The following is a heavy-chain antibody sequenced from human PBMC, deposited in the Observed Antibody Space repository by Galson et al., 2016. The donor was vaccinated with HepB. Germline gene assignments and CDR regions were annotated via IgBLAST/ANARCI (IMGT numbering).Heavy chain of an antibody. D-gene: IGHD3-3*01. J-gene: IGHJ5*02. Sequence: SVKVSCKASGGTFSSYAISWVRQAPGQGLEWMGGIIPIFGTANYAQKFQGRVTITADESTRTAYMELSSLRSEDTAVYYCAREPTLEWLSSWFDPWGQGTPVTVSS. V-gene: IGHV1-69*13. CDR3: AREPTLEWLSSWFDP. CDR1: GGTFSSYA. CDR2: IIPIFGTA.